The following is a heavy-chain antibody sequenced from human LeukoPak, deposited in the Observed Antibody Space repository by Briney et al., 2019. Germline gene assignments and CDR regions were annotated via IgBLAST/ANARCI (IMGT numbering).Heavy chain of an antibody. Sequence: PGGSLRLSCAASGFTFSSYAMSWVRQAPGKGLEWVSAISGSGGSTYYADSVKGRFTISRDNSKNTLYLQMNSLRAEDTAVYYCVKGSLGGYSWYYFDYWGQGTLVTVSS. CDR3: VKGSLGGYSWYYFDY. CDR1: GFTFSSYA. CDR2: ISGSGGST. V-gene: IGHV3-23*01. D-gene: IGHD3-22*01. J-gene: IGHJ4*02.